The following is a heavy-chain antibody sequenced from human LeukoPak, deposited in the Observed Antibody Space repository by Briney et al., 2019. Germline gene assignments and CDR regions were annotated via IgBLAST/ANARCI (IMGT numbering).Heavy chain of an antibody. CDR2: IIPIFGTA. CDR3: ARGNGGLRRGSSWFTFSTTKYNWFDP. CDR1: GGTFSSYA. J-gene: IGHJ5*02. V-gene: IGHV1-69*05. Sequence: ASVKVSCKASGGTFSSYAISWVRQAPGQGLEWMGGIIPIFGTANYAQKFQGRVTITRNTSISTAYMELSSLRSEDTAVYYCARGNGGLRRGSSWFTFSTTKYNWFDPWGQGTLVTVSS. D-gene: IGHD6-13*01.